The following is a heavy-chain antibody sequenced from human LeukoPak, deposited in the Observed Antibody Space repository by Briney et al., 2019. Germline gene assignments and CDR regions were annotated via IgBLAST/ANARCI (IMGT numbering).Heavy chain of an antibody. Sequence: SETLSLTCTVSGYSISSGYYWGWIRQPPGKGLEWIGSIYHSGSTYYNPSLKSRVTISVDTSKNQFSLKLSSVTAADTAVYYCAREYCSGGSCSTLEREFDYWGQGTLVTVSS. D-gene: IGHD2-15*01. CDR1: GYSISSGYY. CDR2: IYHSGST. V-gene: IGHV4-38-2*02. J-gene: IGHJ4*02. CDR3: AREYCSGGSCSTLEREFDY.